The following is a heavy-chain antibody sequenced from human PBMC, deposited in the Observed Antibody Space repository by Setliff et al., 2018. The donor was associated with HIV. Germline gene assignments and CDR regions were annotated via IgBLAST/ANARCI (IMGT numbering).Heavy chain of an antibody. CDR1: GGSFSTYY. CDR3: ARGWGAPGSYYYASDV. V-gene: IGHV4-59*01. CDR2: IFYSGTT. D-gene: IGHD1-26*01. J-gene: IGHJ3*01. Sequence: SETLSLTCTVSGGSFSTYYWNWIRQPPGKGPEWIGYIFYSGTTSYNPSLESRITISIDTSKNQFSLTLNSVTAADTAVYYCARGWGAPGSYYYASDVWGQGTMVTVS.